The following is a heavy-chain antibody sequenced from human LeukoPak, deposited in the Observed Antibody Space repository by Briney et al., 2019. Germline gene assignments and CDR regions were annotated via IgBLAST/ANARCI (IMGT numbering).Heavy chain of an antibody. CDR3: ARGGDRPMYSSSWYYY. Sequence: PGGSLRLSCAASGFTVSSNYMSWVRQAPGKGLEWVSVNYSGGSTYYADSVKGRFTISRDNSKNTLYLQMNSLRAEDTAVYYCARGGDRPMYSSSWYYYWGQGTLVTVSS. CDR1: GFTVSSNY. J-gene: IGHJ4*02. V-gene: IGHV3-66*01. CDR2: NYSGGST. D-gene: IGHD6-13*01.